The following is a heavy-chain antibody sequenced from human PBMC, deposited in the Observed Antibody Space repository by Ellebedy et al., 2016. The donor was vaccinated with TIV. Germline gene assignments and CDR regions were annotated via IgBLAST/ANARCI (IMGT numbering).Heavy chain of an antibody. D-gene: IGHD3-10*01. J-gene: IGHJ5*02. CDR2: IIPIFGTA. Sequence: ASVKVSXXASGGTFSSYTISWVRQAPGQGLEWMGGIIPIFGTANYAQKFQDRVTITADESTRTAYMGLSSLRSEDTAVYYCARDFLRAPDGSESYNNWFDPWGQGTLVTVSS. V-gene: IGHV1-69*13. CDR1: GGTFSSYT. CDR3: ARDFLRAPDGSESYNNWFDP.